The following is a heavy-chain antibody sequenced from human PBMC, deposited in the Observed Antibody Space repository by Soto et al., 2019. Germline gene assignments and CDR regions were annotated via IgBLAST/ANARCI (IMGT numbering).Heavy chain of an antibody. CDR2: ISGSGGST. CDR3: AKDAITMVRGVISPFDY. J-gene: IGHJ4*02. CDR1: GFTFSSYA. Sequence: EVQLLESGGGLVQPGGSLRLSCAASGFTFSSYAMSWVRQAPGKGLEWVSAISGSGGSTYYADSVKGRFTISRDNSKNTLYLQMNSLRDEDTAVYYCAKDAITMVRGVISPFDYWGQGTLVTVSS. V-gene: IGHV3-23*01. D-gene: IGHD3-10*01.